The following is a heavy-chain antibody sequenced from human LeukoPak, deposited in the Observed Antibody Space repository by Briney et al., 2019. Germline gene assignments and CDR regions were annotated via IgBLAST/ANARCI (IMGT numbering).Heavy chain of an antibody. J-gene: IGHJ4*02. CDR1: GGSISSSSYY. Sequence: KASETLSLTCTVSGGSISSSSYYWGWIRQPPGKGLEWIGRIYTSGSTNYNPSLKSRVTISVDTSKNQFSLKLSSVTAADTAVYYCARGFSGYDVQGFDYWGQGTLVTVSS. CDR2: IYTSGST. CDR3: ARGFSGYDVQGFDY. D-gene: IGHD5-12*01. V-gene: IGHV4-39*07.